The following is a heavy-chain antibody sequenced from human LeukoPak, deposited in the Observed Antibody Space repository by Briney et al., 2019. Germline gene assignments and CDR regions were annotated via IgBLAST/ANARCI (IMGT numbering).Heavy chain of an antibody. J-gene: IGHJ4*02. V-gene: IGHV1-2*04. CDR2: INPNSGGT. D-gene: IGHD6-25*01. Sequence: ASVKVSCKASGYTFTGYYMHWVRQAPGQGLEWMGWINPNSGGTNYAQKFQGWVTMTRDTSISTAYMELSRLRSDDTAVYYCARSGPGQRLEFDPFDCWGQGTLVTVSS. CDR1: GYTFTGYY. CDR3: ARSGPGQRLEFDPFDC.